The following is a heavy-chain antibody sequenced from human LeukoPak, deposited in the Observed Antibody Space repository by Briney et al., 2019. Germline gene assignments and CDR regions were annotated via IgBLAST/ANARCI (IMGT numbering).Heavy chain of an antibody. CDR2: INPSGGST. J-gene: IGHJ4*02. CDR3: ARGHLPTSSAGYSSGWYSRLYFDY. V-gene: IGHV1-46*01. D-gene: IGHD6-19*01. Sequence: ASVKVSCKASGYTFTSYYMHWVRQAPGQGLEWMGIINPSGGSTSYAQKFQGRVTMTRDTSTSTVYMELSSLRSEDTAVYYCARGHLPTSSAGYSSGWYSRLYFDYWGQGTLVTVSS. CDR1: GYTFTSYY.